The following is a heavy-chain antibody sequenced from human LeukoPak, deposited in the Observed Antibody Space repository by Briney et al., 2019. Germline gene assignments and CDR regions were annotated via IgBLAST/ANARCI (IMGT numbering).Heavy chain of an antibody. CDR2: ISSSSSTI. CDR3: ARERGVAAAGIWFDP. D-gene: IGHD6-13*01. J-gene: IGHJ5*02. Sequence: GGSLRLSCAASGFTLSSYSMNWVRQAPGKGLEWVSYISSSSSTIYYADSVKGRFTVPRDNAKNSLYLQMNSLRDEDTAVYYCARERGVAAAGIWFDPWGQGTLVTVSS. V-gene: IGHV3-48*02. CDR1: GFTLSSYS.